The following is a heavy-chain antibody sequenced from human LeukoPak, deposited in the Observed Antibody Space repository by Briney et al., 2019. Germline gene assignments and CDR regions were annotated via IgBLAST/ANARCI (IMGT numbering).Heavy chain of an antibody. D-gene: IGHD3-10*01. CDR3: ARVLRRVRGVIYPDNWFDP. Sequence: SETLSLTCTVSGGSISSYYWSWIRQPPGKGLEWIGYIYYSGSTNYNPSLKSRVTISVDTSKNQFSLKLSSVTAADTAVYYCARVLRRVRGVIYPDNWFDPWGQETLVTVSS. V-gene: IGHV4-59*01. CDR2: IYYSGST. J-gene: IGHJ5*02. CDR1: GGSISSYY.